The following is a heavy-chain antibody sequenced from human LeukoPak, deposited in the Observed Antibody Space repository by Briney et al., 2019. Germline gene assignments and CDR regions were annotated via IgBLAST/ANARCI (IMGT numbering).Heavy chain of an antibody. CDR1: GYTFTSYA. D-gene: IGHD3-3*01. CDR3: AAEASVYYDFWSGYYSRGWFDP. V-gene: IGHV1-3*01. Sequence: ASVKVSCKASGYTFTSYAMHWVRQAPGQRLEWMGWINAGNGNTKYSQKFQERVTITRDMSTSTACMELSSLRSEDTAVYYCAAEASVYYDFWSGYYSRGWFDPWGQGTLVTVSS. CDR2: INAGNGNT. J-gene: IGHJ5*02.